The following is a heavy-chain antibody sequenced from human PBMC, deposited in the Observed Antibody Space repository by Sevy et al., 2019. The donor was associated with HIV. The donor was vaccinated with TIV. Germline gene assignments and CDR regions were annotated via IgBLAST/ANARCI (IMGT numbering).Heavy chain of an antibody. CDR2: IYHSGST. CDR1: GYSISSGYY. V-gene: IGHV4-38-2*02. J-gene: IGHJ4*02. CDR3: ARGIKLHSGERYFDY. Sequence: SETLSLTCTVSGYSISSGYYWGWIRQPPGKGLEWIGSIYHSGSTYYNPSLKSRVTISVDTSKNQFSLKLSSVTAADTAVYYCARGIKLHSGERYFDYWGQGTLVTVSS. D-gene: IGHD1-26*01.